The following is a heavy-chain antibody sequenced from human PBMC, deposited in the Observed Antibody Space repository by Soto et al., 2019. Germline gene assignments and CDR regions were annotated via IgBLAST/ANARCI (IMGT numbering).Heavy chain of an antibody. CDR3: ARSRIAAAGGMDV. V-gene: IGHV2-70*04. Sequence: SGPTLVNPTQTLTLTCTFSGFSLSTSGMRVSWIRQPPGKALEWLARIDWDDDKFYSTSLKTRLTISKDTSKNQVVLTLTNMDPVDTATYYCARSRIAAAGGMDVWGQVTTVTVSS. J-gene: IGHJ6*02. D-gene: IGHD6-13*01. CDR2: IDWDDDK. CDR1: GFSLSTSGMR.